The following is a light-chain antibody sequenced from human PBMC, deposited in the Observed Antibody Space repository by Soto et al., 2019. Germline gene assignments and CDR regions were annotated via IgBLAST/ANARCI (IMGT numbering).Light chain of an antibody. Sequence: QSALTQPASVSGSPGQSITISCTGTSSDVGAYNFVSWYQQHPGKVPKLMIFDVSSRPSGVSDRFSGSKSGNTASLTISGLHAEDEGDYYCSPYTSSSTHVFGSGTKLTVL. CDR2: DVS. V-gene: IGLV2-14*03. CDR1: SSDVGAYNF. J-gene: IGLJ1*01. CDR3: SPYTSSSTHV.